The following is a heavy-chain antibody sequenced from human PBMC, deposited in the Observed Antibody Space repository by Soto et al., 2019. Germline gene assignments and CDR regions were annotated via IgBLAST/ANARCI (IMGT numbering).Heavy chain of an antibody. D-gene: IGHD2-2*01. J-gene: IGHJ4*02. CDR3: ARAILRREIGYCSSTSCPEDFDY. V-gene: IGHV4-31*03. CDR1: GGSISSGGYY. Sequence: SETLSLTCTVSGGSISSGGYYWSWIRQHPGKGLEWIGYIYYSGSTYYNPSLKSRVTISVDTSKNQFSLKLSSVTAADTAVYYCARAILRREIGYCSSTSCPEDFDYWGQGALVTVSS. CDR2: IYYSGST.